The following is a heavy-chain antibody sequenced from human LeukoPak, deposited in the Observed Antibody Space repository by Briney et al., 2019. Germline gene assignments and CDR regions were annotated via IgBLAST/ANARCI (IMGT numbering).Heavy chain of an antibody. CDR3: ASRPRADMGPLDY. J-gene: IGHJ4*02. CDR1: GFTFSSCA. V-gene: IGHV3-23*01. D-gene: IGHD1-14*01. Sequence: GGCLRLSCAASGFTFSSCAMTWVRQAPGKGLEWVASITGDGTRTYYTDSVKGRFTISRDNSKNTLYLQMNSLRVDETAIYYCASRPRADMGPLDYWGQGTLVTVST. CDR2: ITGDGTRT.